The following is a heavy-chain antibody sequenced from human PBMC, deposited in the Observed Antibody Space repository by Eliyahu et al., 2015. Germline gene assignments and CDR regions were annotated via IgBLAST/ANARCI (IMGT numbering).Heavy chain of an antibody. D-gene: IGHD7-27*01. CDR1: GFTFSTYT. CDR2: IGVSGGRK. Sequence: EVHLLESGGNLVQPGGSLRLSCAASGFTFSTYTMTWVRQAPGKGLQWVSSIGVSGGRKYYADSVKGRFSVSRDNSKDTLYLEMKSLRLEDTAIYYCAKTFNWGLGYDSFDVWGPGTMLTVSS. CDR3: AKTFNWGLGYDSFDV. J-gene: IGHJ3*01. V-gene: IGHV3-23*01.